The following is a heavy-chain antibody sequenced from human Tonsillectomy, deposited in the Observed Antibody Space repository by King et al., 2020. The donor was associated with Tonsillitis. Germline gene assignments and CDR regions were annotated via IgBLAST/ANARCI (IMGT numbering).Heavy chain of an antibody. CDR2: ISSSSSYI. CDR3: ARDAVYDYVWGSYRLTYFDN. V-gene: IGHV3-21*01. CDR1: GFTFSSYS. J-gene: IGHJ4*02. D-gene: IGHD3-16*02. Sequence: VQLVESGGGLVKPGGSLRLSCAASGFTFSSYSMNWVRQAPGKGLEWVSSISSSSSYIYYADSVKGRFTISRDNAKNSLYLQMNSLRAEDTAVYYCARDAVYDYVWGSYRLTYFDNWGQGTLVTVSS.